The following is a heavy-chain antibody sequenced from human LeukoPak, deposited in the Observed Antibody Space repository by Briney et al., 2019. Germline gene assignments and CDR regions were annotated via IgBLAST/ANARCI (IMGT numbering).Heavy chain of an antibody. Sequence: GASVKVSCKASGYTFTGYYMHWVRQAPGLELEWMGWINPNSGGTNYEQKFQGRVTMTRDTSISTAYMELSRLRSDDTAVYYCARDREGGSGWFDPWGQGTLVTVSS. CDR2: INPNSGGT. V-gene: IGHV1-2*02. D-gene: IGHD3-16*01. CDR1: GYTFTGYY. J-gene: IGHJ5*02. CDR3: ARDREGGSGWFDP.